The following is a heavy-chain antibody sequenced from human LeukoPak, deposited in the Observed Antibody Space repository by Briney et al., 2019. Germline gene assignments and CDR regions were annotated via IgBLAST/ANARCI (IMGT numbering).Heavy chain of an antibody. Sequence: GGSLRLSCAASGFTFSSYAINWVRQAPGKGLEWVAVISYDGSNAYYADSVKGRFTISRDNSKNTLYLQMNSLRAEDTAVYHCARDLGTAMATWGQGTLVTVSS. J-gene: IGHJ5*02. CDR2: ISYDGSNA. CDR1: GFTFSSYA. CDR3: ARDLGTAMAT. V-gene: IGHV3-30*04. D-gene: IGHD5-18*01.